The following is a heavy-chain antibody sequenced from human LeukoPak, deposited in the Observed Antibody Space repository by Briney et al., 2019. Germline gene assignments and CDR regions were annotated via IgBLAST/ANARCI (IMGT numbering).Heavy chain of an antibody. J-gene: IGHJ3*02. Sequence: GGSLRLSCAASGFIFSTYAMSWVRQAPGKGLEWVSVISGSGGSTYYADSVKGRFTISRDNSKNTLYLQMNSLRAEDTAVYYCAKESPSSGWYGAFDIWGQGTMVTVSS. CDR3: AKESPSSGWYGAFDI. CDR2: ISGSGGST. D-gene: IGHD6-19*01. V-gene: IGHV3-23*01. CDR1: GFIFSTYA.